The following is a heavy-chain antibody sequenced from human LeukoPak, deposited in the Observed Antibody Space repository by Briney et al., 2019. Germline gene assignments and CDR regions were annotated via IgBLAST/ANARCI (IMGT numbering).Heavy chain of an antibody. CDR2: ISHSGST. Sequence: SETLSLTCTVSGGSISSRSYYWGWIRQPPGKGLEWIGSISHSGSTYYNPSLKSRVTISVDTSKNQFSLKLSSVTAADTTVYYCARQGGYNSGSIDYWGQGTLVIVSS. V-gene: IGHV4-39*01. D-gene: IGHD5-18*01. CDR1: GGSISSRSYY. CDR3: ARQGGYNSGSIDY. J-gene: IGHJ4*02.